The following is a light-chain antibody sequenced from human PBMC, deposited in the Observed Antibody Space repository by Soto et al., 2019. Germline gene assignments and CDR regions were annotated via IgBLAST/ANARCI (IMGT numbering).Light chain of an antibody. V-gene: IGKV3-11*01. CDR1: QSVSSY. CDR2: DAS. Sequence: IVLTQSPAPLSLSPGESATLSCRASQSVSSYLAWYQQKPGQAPRLLIYDASNRATGIPARFSGSGSGTDFTLTISSLEPEDFAVYYCQQRSNWPPLTLCGGTKVDIK. J-gene: IGKJ4*01. CDR3: QQRSNWPPLT.